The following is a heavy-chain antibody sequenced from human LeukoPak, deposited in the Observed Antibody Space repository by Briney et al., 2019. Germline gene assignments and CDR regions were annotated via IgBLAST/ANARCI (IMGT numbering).Heavy chain of an antibody. CDR1: GFTFSSYW. J-gene: IGHJ6*02. CDR2: IKQDGSEK. D-gene: IGHD6-19*01. CDR3: ARDPYSSGWPSYYDYGMDV. Sequence: PGGSLRLSCAASGFTFSSYWMSWVRQAPGKGLEWVANIKQDGSEKYYVDSVKGRFTISRDNAKNSLYLQMNSLRAEDTAVYYCARDPYSSGWPSYYDYGMDVWGQGTTVTVSS. V-gene: IGHV3-7*01.